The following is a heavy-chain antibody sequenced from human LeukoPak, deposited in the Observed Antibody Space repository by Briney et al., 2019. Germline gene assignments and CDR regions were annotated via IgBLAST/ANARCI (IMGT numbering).Heavy chain of an antibody. J-gene: IGHJ4*02. Sequence: SETLSLTCTVSGGSISSYYWSWIRQPPGTGLEWIGYIYYSGSTNYNPSLKSRVTISVDTSKNQLSLKLSSVTAADTAVYYCARVIGYCSSTSCFGYFDYWGQGTLVTVSS. D-gene: IGHD2-2*01. V-gene: IGHV4-59*08. CDR2: IYYSGST. CDR3: ARVIGYCSSTSCFGYFDY. CDR1: GGSISSYY.